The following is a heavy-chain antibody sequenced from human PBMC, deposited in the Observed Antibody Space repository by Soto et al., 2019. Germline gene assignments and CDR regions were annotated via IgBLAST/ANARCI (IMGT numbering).Heavy chain of an antibody. D-gene: IGHD2-2*01. CDR2: ISSSGSTI. Sequence: GGSLRLSCAASGFTFSDYYMSWIRQAPGKGLEWVSYISSSGSTIYYADSVKGRFTISRDNSKNTLYLQMNSLRAEDTAVYYCARPIVPAATGAFDIWGQGTMVTVSS. CDR1: GFTFSDYY. CDR3: ARPIVPAATGAFDI. V-gene: IGHV3-11*01. J-gene: IGHJ3*02.